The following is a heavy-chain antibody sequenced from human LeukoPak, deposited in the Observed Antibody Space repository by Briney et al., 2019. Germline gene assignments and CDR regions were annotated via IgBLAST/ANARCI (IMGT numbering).Heavy chain of an antibody. CDR1: GFTFSSYS. D-gene: IGHD3-22*01. J-gene: IGHJ4*02. CDR3: ARDRGRYYDSSGYYWGYYFDS. Sequence: PGGSLRLSCAASGFTFSSYSMNWVRQAPGKGLEWVSSISSSSSYRYYADSVKGRFTISRDNAKNSLYLQMNSLRAEDTAVYYCARDRGRYYDSSGYYWGYYFDSWGQGILVTVST. CDR2: ISSSSSYR. V-gene: IGHV3-21*01.